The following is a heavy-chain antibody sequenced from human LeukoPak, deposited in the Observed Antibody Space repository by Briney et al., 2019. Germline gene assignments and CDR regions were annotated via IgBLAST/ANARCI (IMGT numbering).Heavy chain of an antibody. J-gene: IGHJ4*02. Sequence: PGGSLRLSCEASGFTFSHYGMHWVRQAPGKGLDWVAVIWYDGTYKYYADSVKGRFTISRDNSKNMVYVQMNNLRAEDTGVYYCAKVIQHTAGPGTGLASWGQGTLVTVSS. CDR1: GFTFSHYG. CDR2: IWYDGTYK. CDR3: AKVIQHTAGPGTGLAS. D-gene: IGHD6-13*01. V-gene: IGHV3-33*06.